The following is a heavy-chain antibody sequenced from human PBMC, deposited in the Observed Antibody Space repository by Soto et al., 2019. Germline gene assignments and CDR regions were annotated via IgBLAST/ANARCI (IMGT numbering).Heavy chain of an antibody. CDR2: ISYDGNKK. CDR1: GFTFSSYG. CDR3: ATEFRDYGSGDYAFDI. J-gene: IGHJ3*02. Sequence: QVQLVESGGGVVQPGRSLRLSCAASGFTFSSYGMHWVRQAPGKGLEWVALISYDGNKKYYADSVQGRFTISRDKSKNTPYLQMSSLRAEDTAVYYCATEFRDYGSGDYAFDIWGQVTMVTVSS. D-gene: IGHD3-10*01. V-gene: IGHV3-30*03.